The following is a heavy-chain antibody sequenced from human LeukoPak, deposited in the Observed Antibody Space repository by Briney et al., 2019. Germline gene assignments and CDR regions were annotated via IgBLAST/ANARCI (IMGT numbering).Heavy chain of an antibody. CDR2: IRYDGSNK. CDR1: GFTFSNYN. Sequence: GSLRLSCAASGFTFSNYNMNWVRQTPGKGLEWVAFIRYDGSNKYYADSVKGRFTISRDNSKNTLYLQMNSLRAEDTAVYYCAKAPSPYFDWLPYSGWGQGTLVTVSS. J-gene: IGHJ4*02. V-gene: IGHV3-30*02. D-gene: IGHD3-9*01. CDR3: AKAPSPYFDWLPYSG.